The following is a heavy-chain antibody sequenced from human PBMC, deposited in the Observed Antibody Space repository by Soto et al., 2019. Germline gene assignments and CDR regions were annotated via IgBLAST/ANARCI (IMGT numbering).Heavy chain of an antibody. D-gene: IGHD3-3*01. CDR1: GFTFANYE. CDR2: ISSSGSTI. J-gene: IGHJ3*02. CDR3: AKPVRQGEFWSWDSFDI. V-gene: IGHV3-48*03. Sequence: GGSLRLSCVASGFTFANYEMHWLRQAPGKGLEWVSYISSSGSTIYYADSVKDRFTISRDNAKNSLFLQMNSLRAEDTAFYYCAKPVRQGEFWSWDSFDIWGQGXVVTVSS.